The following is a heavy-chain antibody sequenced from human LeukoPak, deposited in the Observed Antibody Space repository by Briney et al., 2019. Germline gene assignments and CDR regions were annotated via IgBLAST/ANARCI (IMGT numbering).Heavy chain of an antibody. CDR1: GFTFSSYA. Sequence: PGGSLRPSCAASGFTFSSYAMHWVRQAPGKGLEWVAVISYDGSNKYYADSVKGRFTISRGNSKNTLHLQMNSLRAEDTAVYYCARAYGSGSYSGYYYYGMDVWGQGTTVTVSS. V-gene: IGHV3-30-3*01. CDR2: ISYDGSNK. J-gene: IGHJ6*02. CDR3: ARAYGSGSYSGYYYYGMDV. D-gene: IGHD3-10*01.